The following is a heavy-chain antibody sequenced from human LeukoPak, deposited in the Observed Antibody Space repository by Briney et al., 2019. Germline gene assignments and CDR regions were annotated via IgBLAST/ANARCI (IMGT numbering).Heavy chain of an antibody. CDR2: ITSSSSYI. J-gene: IGHJ4*02. Sequence: GGSLRLSCAASGFTFSSYWMNWVRQAPGKGLEWVSSITSSSSYIYYADSVKGRFTISRDNAKNSLCLQMNSLRAEDTAVYYCARHVVAVGFDYWGQGTLVTVSS. V-gene: IGHV3-21*01. D-gene: IGHD3-22*01. CDR3: ARHVVAVGFDY. CDR1: GFTFSSYW.